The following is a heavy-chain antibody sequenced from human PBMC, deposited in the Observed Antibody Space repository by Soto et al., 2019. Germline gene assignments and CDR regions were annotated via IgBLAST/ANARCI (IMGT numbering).Heavy chain of an antibody. D-gene: IGHD2-2*02. CDR3: ARVRYCSSTSCYSAFDI. Sequence: GGSLRLSCAASGFTFSSYSMNWVRQAPGKGLEWVSSISSNSSYIYYADSVKGRFTISRDNAKNSLYLQMNSLRAEDTAVYYCARVRYCSSTSCYSAFDIWGQGTMVTVSS. CDR2: ISSNSSYI. J-gene: IGHJ3*02. CDR1: GFTFSSYS. V-gene: IGHV3-21*01.